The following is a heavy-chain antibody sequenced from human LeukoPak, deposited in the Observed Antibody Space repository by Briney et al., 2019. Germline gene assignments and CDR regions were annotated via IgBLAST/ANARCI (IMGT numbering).Heavy chain of an antibody. CDR1: GLTFSSYG. CDR2: IRYDGSNK. CDR3: ARGRRIADDY. J-gene: IGHJ4*02. V-gene: IGHV3-30*02. Sequence: GGSLRLSCAASGLTFSSYGMHWVRQAPGKGLEWVTFIRYDGSNKYYADSVKGRFTISRDNSKNTLYLQMNSLRAEDTAVYYCARGRRIADDYWGQGTLVTVSS. D-gene: IGHD6-13*01.